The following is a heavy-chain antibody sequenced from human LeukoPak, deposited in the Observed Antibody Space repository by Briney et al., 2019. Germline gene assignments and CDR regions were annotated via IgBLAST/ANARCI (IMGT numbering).Heavy chain of an antibody. CDR1: GYTFTSYD. Sequence: ASVKVSCKASGYTFTSYDINWVRQATAQGLEWMGLMNTNSGNTGYAQKFQGRVTITRNTSISTDSMELNSLSSEDAAVYYCARGPYYYGSGSVGFDYWGQGTLVTVSS. J-gene: IGHJ4*02. CDR3: ARGPYYYGSGSVGFDY. V-gene: IGHV1-8*03. CDR2: MNTNSGNT. D-gene: IGHD3-10*01.